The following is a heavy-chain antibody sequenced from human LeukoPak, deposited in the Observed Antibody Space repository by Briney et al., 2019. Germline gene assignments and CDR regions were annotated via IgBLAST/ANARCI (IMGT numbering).Heavy chain of an antibody. CDR2: IIPIFGTA. Sequence: SVKVSYKASGGTFSSYAISWVRQAPGQGLEWMGRIIPIFGTANYAQKFQGRVTITTDESTSTAYMELSSLRSEDTAVYYCARESGNDYDFWSGYYLSFDYWGQGTLVTVSS. CDR3: ARESGNDYDFWSGYYLSFDY. D-gene: IGHD3-3*01. V-gene: IGHV1-69*05. CDR1: GGTFSSYA. J-gene: IGHJ4*02.